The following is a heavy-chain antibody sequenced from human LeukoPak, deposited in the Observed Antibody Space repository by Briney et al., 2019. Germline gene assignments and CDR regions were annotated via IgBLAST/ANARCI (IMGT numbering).Heavy chain of an antibody. CDR2: IKTKTEGEAI. CDR3: AAEWNIGVEPNLRLDY. Sequence: PGGSLGLSCAASGFTFSSYSMNWVRQAPGKGLEWVGRIKTKTEGEAIFDAASVKGRFIISRDDSKNTLYLEMNNLQIEDTAVYYCAAEWNIGVEPNLRLDYWGQGTLVTVSS. D-gene: IGHD2-2*01. CDR1: GFTFSSYS. V-gene: IGHV3-15*01. J-gene: IGHJ4*02.